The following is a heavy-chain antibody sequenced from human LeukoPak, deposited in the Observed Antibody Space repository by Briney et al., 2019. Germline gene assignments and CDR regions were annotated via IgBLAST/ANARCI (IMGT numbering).Heavy chain of an antibody. J-gene: IGHJ4*02. D-gene: IGHD3-10*01. V-gene: IGHV4-59*01. CDR3: ARDVVRGVYFDY. Sequence: SETLSLTCTVSGGSISSYYWSWIRQPPGKGLEWIGHIYYSGSTNYNPSLKSRVTISVDTSKNQFSLKLSSVTAADTAVYYCARDVVRGVYFDYWGQGTLVTVSS. CDR2: IYYSGST. CDR1: GGSISSYY.